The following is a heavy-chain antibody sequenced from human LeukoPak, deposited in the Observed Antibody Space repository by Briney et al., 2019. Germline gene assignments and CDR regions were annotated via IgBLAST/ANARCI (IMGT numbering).Heavy chain of an antibody. V-gene: IGHV3-23*01. CDR1: GFTFSTYA. J-gene: IGHJ4*02. D-gene: IGHD3-22*01. CDR3: ARGVSSAYHFPYYFNY. Sequence: GGSLRLSCAASGFTFSTYAMTWVPQAPGKGLEWVSEISGSGGSTDYADSVKGRFTISRDNSKNTLYLQVNSLRAEDTAVYYCARGVSSAYHFPYYFNYWGQGTLVTVSS. CDR2: ISGSGGST.